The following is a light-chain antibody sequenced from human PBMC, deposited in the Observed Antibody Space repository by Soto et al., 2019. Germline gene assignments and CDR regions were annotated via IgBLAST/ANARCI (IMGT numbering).Light chain of an antibody. CDR1: QSVGRSY. V-gene: IGKV3-20*01. CDR2: SVS. CDR3: QQYDGSPIT. J-gene: IGKJ5*01. Sequence: DIVLTQSPGTLSLSPGERATLSCRASQSVGRSYLDWYQQKPGQAPSLLISSVSKRATGIPDRFSGGGSGTDFTLTISRVEPEDFALYICQQYDGSPITFGQGTRLEFK.